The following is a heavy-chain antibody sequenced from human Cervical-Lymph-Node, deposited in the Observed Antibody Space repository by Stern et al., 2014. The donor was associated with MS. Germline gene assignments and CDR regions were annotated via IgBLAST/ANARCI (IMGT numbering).Heavy chain of an antibody. CDR1: GYSFTIYY. Sequence: EVQLVQSGAEVKKPGESLKISCKLSGYSFTIYYIAWVRQMPGKGLECIGVIYPYDSDTPYSPSFQGQVTISADKSITTAYLQWISLRASDTAMYYCARHVQGFDYWGQGTLVTVSS. CDR2: IYPYDSDT. CDR3: ARHVQGFDY. V-gene: IGHV5-51*01. J-gene: IGHJ4*02.